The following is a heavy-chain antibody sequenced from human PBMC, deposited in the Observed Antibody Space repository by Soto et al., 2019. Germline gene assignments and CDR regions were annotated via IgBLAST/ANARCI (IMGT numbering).Heavy chain of an antibody. J-gene: IGHJ3*02. CDR1: GFTFSSYW. Sequence: GGSLRLSCAASGFTFSSYWMSWVRQAPGKGLEWVANIKQDGSEKYYVDSVKGRFTISRDNAKNSLYLQMNSLRAEDTAVYYCARADSSSWYGDAFDIWGQGTMVTVSS. D-gene: IGHD6-13*01. CDR2: IKQDGSEK. CDR3: ARADSSSWYGDAFDI. V-gene: IGHV3-7*01.